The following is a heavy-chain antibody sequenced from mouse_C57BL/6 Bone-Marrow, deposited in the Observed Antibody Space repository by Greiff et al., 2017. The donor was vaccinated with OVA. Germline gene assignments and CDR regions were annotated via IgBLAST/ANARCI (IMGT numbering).Heavy chain of an antibody. D-gene: IGHD2-13*01. CDR1: GYTFTSYG. J-gene: IGHJ3*01. V-gene: IGHV1-81*01. CDR3: ARVGDCFAY. Sequence: QVQLKESGAELARPGASVKLSCKASGYTFTSYGISWVKQSPGQGLEWIGEIYTRSGNTYYNETFKGKATLSADTSSHTVYMEIRSLTSEDSAVYFCARVGDCFAYWGQGTRVTVSA. CDR2: IYTRSGNT.